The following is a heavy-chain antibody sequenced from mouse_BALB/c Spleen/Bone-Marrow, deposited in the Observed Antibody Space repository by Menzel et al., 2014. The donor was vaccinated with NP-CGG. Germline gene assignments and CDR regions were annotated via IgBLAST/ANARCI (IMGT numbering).Heavy chain of an antibody. V-gene: IGHV1-77*01. CDR2: IYPGSGST. CDR3: AGAKGDDDKRACFAY. D-gene: IGHD2-4*01. Sequence: QVQLKQSGPELVKPGASVKMSCKASGYTFTDHVISWVKQRTGQGLEWIGEIYPGSGSTYHNEKFKGKATLTTDKSSNKAYMNLSSMTSESSAVYYCAGAKGDDDKRACFAYWGQGTLVTVSA. J-gene: IGHJ3*01. CDR1: GYTFTDHV.